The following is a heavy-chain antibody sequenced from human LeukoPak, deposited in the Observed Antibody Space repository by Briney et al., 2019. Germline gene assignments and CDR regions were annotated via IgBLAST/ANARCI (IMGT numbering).Heavy chain of an antibody. V-gene: IGHV4-34*01. CDR1: GGSFSGYC. CDR2: INHSGST. Sequence: SETLSLTCAVYGGSFSGYCWSWIRQPPGKGLEWIGEINHSGSTNYNPSLKSRVTISVDTSKNQFSLKLSSVTAADTAVYYCARGGIVVVPAAPRHFDYWGQGTLVTVSS. J-gene: IGHJ4*02. CDR3: ARGGIVVVPAAPRHFDY. D-gene: IGHD2-2*01.